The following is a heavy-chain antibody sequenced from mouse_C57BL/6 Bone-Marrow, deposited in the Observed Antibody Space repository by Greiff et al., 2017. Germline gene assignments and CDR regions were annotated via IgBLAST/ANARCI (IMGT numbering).Heavy chain of an antibody. Sequence: EVKLVESGGDLVKPGGSLKLSCAASGFTFSSYGMSWVRQTPDKRLEWVATISSGGSYTYYPDSVKGRFTISSDNAKNTLYLQMSSLKSEDTAMYYCARQNYNTHYWGQGTTLTVSS. CDR1: GFTFSSYG. J-gene: IGHJ2*01. CDR2: ISSGGSYT. CDR3: ARQNYNTHY. V-gene: IGHV5-6*02. D-gene: IGHD1-3*01.